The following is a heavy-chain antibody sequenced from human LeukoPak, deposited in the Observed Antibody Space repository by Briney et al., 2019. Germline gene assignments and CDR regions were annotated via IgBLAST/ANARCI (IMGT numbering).Heavy chain of an antibody. V-gene: IGHV4-34*01. J-gene: IGHJ6*03. CDR2: IYYSGST. Sequence: SETLSLTCAVYGGSFSGYYWSWIRQPPGKGLEWIGSIYYSGSTYYNPSLKSRVTISVDTSKNQFSLKLSSVTAADTAVYYCARRSKSGYYMDVWGKGTTVTISS. D-gene: IGHD3-10*01. CDR1: GGSFSGYY. CDR3: ARRSKSGYYMDV.